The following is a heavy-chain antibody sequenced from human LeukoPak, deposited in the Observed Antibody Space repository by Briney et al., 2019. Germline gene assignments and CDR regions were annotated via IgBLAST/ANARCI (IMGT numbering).Heavy chain of an antibody. V-gene: IGHV1-69*05. Sequence: SVKVSCKASGGTFSSYAISWVRQAPGQGLEWMGRIIPVFGTANYAQKFQGRVTITTDESTSTAYMELSSLRSEDTAVYYCASGYSYGYSGDYWGQGTLVTVSS. CDR1: GGTFSSYA. J-gene: IGHJ4*02. CDR3: ASGYSYGYSGDY. CDR2: IIPVFGTA. D-gene: IGHD5-18*01.